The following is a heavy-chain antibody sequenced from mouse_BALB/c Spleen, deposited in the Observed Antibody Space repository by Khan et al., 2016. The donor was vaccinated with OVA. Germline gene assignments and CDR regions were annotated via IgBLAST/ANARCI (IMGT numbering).Heavy chain of an antibody. CDR1: GYSFTTYY. Sequence: EVQLQESGPELMKPGASVKISCKASGYSFTTYYIHWVIPSHGKSLEWIGYIDPFSGSTPPNPKFKVKATLTVDKSSSTAYIHLSSLTSEDSAVYYCTRHVYDAWFTYWGQGTLVTVSA. V-gene: IGHV1S135*01. CDR2: IDPFSGST. J-gene: IGHJ3*01. CDR3: TRHVYDAWFTY. D-gene: IGHD2-2*01.